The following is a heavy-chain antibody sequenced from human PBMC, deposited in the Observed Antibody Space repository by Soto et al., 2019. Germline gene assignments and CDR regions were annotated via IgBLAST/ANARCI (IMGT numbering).Heavy chain of an antibody. Sequence: SVKVSCKDSGGTFSSYAISWVRQAPGQGLEWMGGIIPIFGTANYAQKFQGRVTITADESTSTAYMELSSLRSEDTAVYYCAILGTGTGPDYWGQGTLVTVSS. CDR1: GGTFSSYA. D-gene: IGHD1-1*01. V-gene: IGHV1-69*13. J-gene: IGHJ4*02. CDR3: AILGTGTGPDY. CDR2: IIPIFGTA.